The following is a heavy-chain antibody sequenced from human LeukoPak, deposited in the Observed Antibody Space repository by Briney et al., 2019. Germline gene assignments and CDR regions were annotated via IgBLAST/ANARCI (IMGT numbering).Heavy chain of an antibody. CDR2: ISYDGSNK. CDR3: ARDTSPQGSVGATIFDY. Sequence: QPGRSLRLSCAASGYTFSSYAMHWVRQAPGKGLEWVAVISYDGSNKYYADSVKGRFTISRDNSKNTLYLQMNSLRAEDTAVYYCARDTSPQGSVGATIFDYWGQGTLVTVSS. J-gene: IGHJ4*02. CDR1: GYTFSSYA. D-gene: IGHD1-26*01. V-gene: IGHV3-30-3*01.